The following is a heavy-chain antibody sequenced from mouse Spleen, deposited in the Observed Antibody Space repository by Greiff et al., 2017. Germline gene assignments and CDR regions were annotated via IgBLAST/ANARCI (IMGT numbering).Heavy chain of an antibody. V-gene: IGHV1-75*01. Sequence: QVQLQQSGPELVKPGASVKISCKASGYTFTDYYINWVKQRPGQGLEWIGWIFPGSGSTYYNEKFKGKATLTVDKSSSTAYMLLSSLTSEDSAVYFCARWQVYGSSLYAMDYWGQGTSVTVSS. CDR2: IFPGSGST. CDR1: GYTFTDYY. CDR3: ARWQVYGSSLYAMDY. D-gene: IGHD1-1*01. J-gene: IGHJ4*01.